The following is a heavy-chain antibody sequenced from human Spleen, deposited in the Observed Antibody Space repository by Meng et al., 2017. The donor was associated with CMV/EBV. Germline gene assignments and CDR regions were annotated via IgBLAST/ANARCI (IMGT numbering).Heavy chain of an antibody. V-gene: IGHV3-64*02. CDR1: GFTFSSYA. Sequence: GESLKISCAASGFTFSSYAMHWVRQAPGKGLEYVSAISSNGGSTYYADSVKGRFTISRDNAKNSLYLQMNSLRAEDTAVYYCARVLGNYFDYWGQGTLVTVSS. CDR3: ARVLGNYFDY. J-gene: IGHJ4*02. D-gene: IGHD1-26*01. CDR2: ISSNGGST.